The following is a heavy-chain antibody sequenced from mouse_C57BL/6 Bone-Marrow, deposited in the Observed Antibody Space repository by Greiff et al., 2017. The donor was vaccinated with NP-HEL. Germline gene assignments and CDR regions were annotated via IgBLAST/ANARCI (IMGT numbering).Heavy chain of an antibody. V-gene: IGHV5-4*03. CDR2: ISDGGSYT. CDR1: GFTFSSYA. J-gene: IGHJ3*01. CDR3: AKGLRRAY. D-gene: IGHD2-4*01. Sequence: EVKLVESGGGLVKPGGSLKLSCAASGFTFSSYAMSWVRQTPEKRLEWVATISDGGSYTYYPDNVKGRFTISRDNAKNNLYLQMSHLKSEDTAMYYCAKGLRRAYWGQGTLVTVSA.